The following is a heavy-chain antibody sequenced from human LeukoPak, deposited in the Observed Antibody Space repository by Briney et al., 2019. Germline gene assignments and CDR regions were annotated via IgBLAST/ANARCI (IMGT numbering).Heavy chain of an antibody. V-gene: IGHV3-21*01. J-gene: IGHJ4*02. D-gene: IGHD3-22*01. CDR1: GFTFSSYA. CDR3: AKDPTHYRVWDYYETIGLSY. Sequence: GGSLRLSCAASGFTFSSYAMSWVRQAPGKGLEWVSSISSSSSYIYYADSVKGRFTISRDNSKNTLNLQMNSLRAEDTAVYYCAKDPTHYRVWDYYETIGLSYWGQGTLVTVSS. CDR2: ISSSSSYI.